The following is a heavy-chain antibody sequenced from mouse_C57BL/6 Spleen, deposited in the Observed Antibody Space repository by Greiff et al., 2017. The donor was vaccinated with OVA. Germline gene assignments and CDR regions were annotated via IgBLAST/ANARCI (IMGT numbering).Heavy chain of an antibody. D-gene: IGHD2-1*01. CDR1: GYTFTSYG. CDR2: IYPRSGNT. CDR3: ARSGYGNYDAMDY. V-gene: IGHV1-81*01. Sequence: VQLVESGAELARPGASVKLSKASGYTFTSYGISWVKQRTGQGLEWIGEIYPRSGNTYYNEKFKGKATLTADKSSSTAYMELRSLTSEDSAVYFCARSGYGNYDAMDYWGQGTSVTVSS. J-gene: IGHJ4*01.